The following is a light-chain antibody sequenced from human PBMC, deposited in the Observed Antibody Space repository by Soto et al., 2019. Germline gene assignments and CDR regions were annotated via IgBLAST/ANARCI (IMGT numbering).Light chain of an antibody. J-gene: IGKJ4*02. CDR3: QQYHTSPLR. Sequence: DILLTQSPGTLSLSPGERATLSCRASQSVRSNCLAWYQHKPGQAPRLLIYGASDRATGIPDRFSGSGSGADFTLTISRLEPEDFAVYSWQQYHTSPLRFGGGTKVEIK. CDR2: GAS. CDR1: QSVRSNC. V-gene: IGKV3-20*01.